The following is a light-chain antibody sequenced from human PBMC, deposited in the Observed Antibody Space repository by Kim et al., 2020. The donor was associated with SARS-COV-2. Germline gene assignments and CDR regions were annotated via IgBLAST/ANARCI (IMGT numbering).Light chain of an antibody. V-gene: IGLV2-23*02. Sequence: QSALTQPASVSGSPGQSITMSCTGTSSDIGSYNLVSWYQQFPGKAPKLMIYEVDKRPSGVSDRFSGSKSGNTASLTISGLQAEDESDYYCCSYAGTWVFGGGTQLTVL. J-gene: IGLJ3*02. CDR1: SSDIGSYNL. CDR3: CSYAGTWV. CDR2: EVD.